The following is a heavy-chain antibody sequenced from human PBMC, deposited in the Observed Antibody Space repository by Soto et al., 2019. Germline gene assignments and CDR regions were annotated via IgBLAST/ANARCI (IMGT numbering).Heavy chain of an antibody. CDR3: ARRGLLWFGELCGPFDF. J-gene: IGHJ4*01. Sequence: SAKVCSKDLGDTFTSYAMYSVRQSNRQRLEWMGWINAGNGNTKYSQKFQGRVTITRDTSASTAYMELSSLRSEDTAVYYCARRGLLWFGELCGPFDFWGHGTLVTVSS. CDR2: INAGNGNT. V-gene: IGHV1-3*01. D-gene: IGHD3-10*01. CDR1: GDTFTSYA.